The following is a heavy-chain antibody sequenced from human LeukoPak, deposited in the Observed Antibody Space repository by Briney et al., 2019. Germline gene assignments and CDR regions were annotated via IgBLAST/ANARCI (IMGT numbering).Heavy chain of an antibody. CDR1: GFTFSSYA. D-gene: IGHD4-17*01. V-gene: IGHV3-21*01. Sequence: PGGSLRLSCAASGFTFSSYAMSWVRQAPGKGLEWVSSISSSSSYIYYADSVKGRFTISRDNAKNSLYLQMNSLRAEDTAVYYCARGSTVAAYYYYGMDVWGQGTTVTVSS. CDR3: ARGSTVAAYYYYGMDV. J-gene: IGHJ6*02. CDR2: ISSSSSYI.